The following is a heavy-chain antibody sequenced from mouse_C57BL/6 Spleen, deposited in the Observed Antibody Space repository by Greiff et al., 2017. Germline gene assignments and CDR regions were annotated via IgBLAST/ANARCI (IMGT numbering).Heavy chain of an antibody. Sequence: EVKLQESGGDLVKPGGSLKLSCAASGFTFSSYGMSWVRQTPDKRLEWVATISSGGSYTYYPDSVKGRFTISRDNAKNTLYLQMSSLKSEDTAMYYCARNYYGYDEWFAYWGQGTLVTVSA. J-gene: IGHJ3*01. D-gene: IGHD2-2*01. V-gene: IGHV5-6*01. CDR1: GFTFSSYG. CDR2: ISSGGSYT. CDR3: ARNYYGYDEWFAY.